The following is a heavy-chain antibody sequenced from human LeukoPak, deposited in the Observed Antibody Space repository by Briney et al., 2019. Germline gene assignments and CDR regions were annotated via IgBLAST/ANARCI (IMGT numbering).Heavy chain of an antibody. D-gene: IGHD4-17*01. V-gene: IGHV4-59*08. CDR2: IYYSGST. CDR1: GGSISSYY. Sequence: SETLSLTWTVSGGSISSYYWSWIRQPPGKGLEWIGYIYYSGSTNYNPSLKSRVTISVDTSKNQFSLKLNSVTAADTAVYYCARHASGDNGNAFDMWGQGTMVTVSS. CDR3: ARHASGDNGNAFDM. J-gene: IGHJ3*02.